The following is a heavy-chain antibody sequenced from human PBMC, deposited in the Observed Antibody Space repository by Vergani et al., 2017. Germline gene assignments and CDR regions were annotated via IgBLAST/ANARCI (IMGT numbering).Heavy chain of an antibody. CDR3: ARSIVSRNPPDYFDN. Sequence: QVQLQESGPGLVRPSETLSLTCTVSGGSLRGYYWNLIRQTPGEGLEWIGYVEDSGYFNYNPSLKTRVSMSSDTSNNQFSLLLSSVTVADTAVYYCARSIVSRNPPDYFDNWGQGTLVTVS. J-gene: IGHJ4*02. CDR1: GGSLRGYY. V-gene: IGHV4-59*01. CDR2: VEDSGYF. D-gene: IGHD1-14*01.